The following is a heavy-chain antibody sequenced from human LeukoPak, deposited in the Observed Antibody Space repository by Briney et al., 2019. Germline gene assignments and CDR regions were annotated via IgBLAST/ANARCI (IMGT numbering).Heavy chain of an antibody. J-gene: IGHJ4*02. Sequence: GGSLRLSCAASGFTFSSYAMHWVRQAPGKGLEWVAVISYDGSNKYYADSVKGRFTISRDNSKNTLYLQMNSLRAEDTAEYYCARGSHRSFYGDYSFDYWGQGTLVTVSS. D-gene: IGHD4-17*01. CDR3: ARGSHRSFYGDYSFDY. CDR1: GFTFSSYA. V-gene: IGHV3-30*04. CDR2: ISYDGSNK.